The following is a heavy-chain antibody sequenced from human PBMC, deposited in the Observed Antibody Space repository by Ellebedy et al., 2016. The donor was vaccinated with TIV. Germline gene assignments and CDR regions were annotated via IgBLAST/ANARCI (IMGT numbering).Heavy chain of an antibody. D-gene: IGHD6-6*01. CDR1: GYTFTTYY. Sequence: AASVKVSCKASGYTFTTYYMHWVRQAPGQGLEWMGVIDPSTGSTGYAQKFQGRVTMTRDTSTSTIYMELSSLRSEDTAIYYCAREDLLPSSSSDHYGMDVWGHGTTVTVSS. CDR3: AREDLLPSSSSDHYGMDV. V-gene: IGHV1-46*01. CDR2: IDPSTGST. J-gene: IGHJ6*02.